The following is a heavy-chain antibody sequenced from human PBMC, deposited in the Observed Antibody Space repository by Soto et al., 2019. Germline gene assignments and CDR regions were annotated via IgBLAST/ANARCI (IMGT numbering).Heavy chain of an antibody. Sequence: QVPLVQSGAEVKKPGASVKVSCKASGYTFTSYAMHWVRQATGQRLEWMGWINAGNGNTKYSQKFQGRVTITRDTSESTADMEMISRRSEDTAGYYCARGSSATALDLDYWGQGTLVNGSS. CDR3: ARGSSATALDLDY. V-gene: IGHV1-3*01. J-gene: IGHJ4*02. CDR2: INAGNGNT. CDR1: GYTFTSYA. D-gene: IGHD5-18*01.